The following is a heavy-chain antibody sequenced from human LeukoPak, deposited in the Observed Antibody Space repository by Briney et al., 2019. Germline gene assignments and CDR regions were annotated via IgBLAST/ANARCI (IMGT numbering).Heavy chain of an antibody. CDR3: ARQVVAAKDDAIDF. CDR1: GDSISGFY. V-gene: IGHV4-59*01. D-gene: IGHD2-15*01. CDR2: IHHTGST. Sequence: SETLSLTCTVSGDSISGFYWSWIRQPPGKGLEWIGYIHHTGSTNSHPSLKSRVTISIDPSKNQFSLRLTSLTAADTAVYYCARQVVAAKDDAIDFWGQGTMVTVSS. J-gene: IGHJ3*01.